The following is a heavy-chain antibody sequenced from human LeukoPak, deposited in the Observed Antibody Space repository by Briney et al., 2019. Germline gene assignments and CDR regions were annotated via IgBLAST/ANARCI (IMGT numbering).Heavy chain of an antibody. D-gene: IGHD3-10*02. J-gene: IGHJ4*02. CDR3: ASRQGLGWHYVN. CDR1: GFTFSSYA. V-gene: IGHV3-23*01. CDR2: ISDSGGST. Sequence: GGSLRLSCVDPGFTFSSYAMRSVRQVTGKGLEWVSGISDSGGSTYYADSVKGRFTISRDNSKNTLYLQMNSLRAEDTAVYYCASRQGLGWHYVNWGQGTLVTVSS.